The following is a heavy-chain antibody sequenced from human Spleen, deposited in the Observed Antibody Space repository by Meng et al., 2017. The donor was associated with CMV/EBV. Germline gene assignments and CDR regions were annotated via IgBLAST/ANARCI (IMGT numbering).Heavy chain of an antibody. CDR2: IGSTGSTI. CDR1: GFFFSDYY. Sequence: LSCAASGFFFSDYYMSWVRQAPGKGLEWLSYIGSTGSTIFYADSVKGRFTISRDNANNSAYLHMTSLKVEDTAMYYCATESRRGHTLYWGQGALVTVSS. V-gene: IGHV3-11*04. J-gene: IGHJ4*02. D-gene: IGHD2-15*01. CDR3: ATESRRGHTLY.